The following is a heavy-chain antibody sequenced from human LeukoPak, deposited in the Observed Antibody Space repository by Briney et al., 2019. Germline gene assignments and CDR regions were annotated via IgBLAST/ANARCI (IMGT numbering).Heavy chain of an antibody. CDR3: ARGGAHGMDV. CDR2: ISGVASDI. V-gene: IGHV3-11*01. J-gene: IGHJ6*02. Sequence: GGSLRLSCAASGFTFSDYYMTWIRQAPGKGLEWVSYISGVASDICYADSVKGRFTISRDNAKKSVYLQMNSLRAEDTAVYYCARGGAHGMDVWGLGTTVTVSS. CDR1: GFTFSDYY. D-gene: IGHD1-26*01.